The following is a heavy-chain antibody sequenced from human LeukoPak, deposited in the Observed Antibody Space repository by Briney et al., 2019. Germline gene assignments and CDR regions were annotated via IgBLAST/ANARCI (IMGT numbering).Heavy chain of an antibody. J-gene: IGHJ4*02. Sequence: GGSLRLSCAASGFTFSSPAVSWVRQAPGKGLEWVSAISGSGGSTYYADSVKGRFTISRDNSKNTLYLQMNSLRAEDTAVYYCAKVSTVVVFDYWGQGTLVTVSS. CDR2: ISGSGGST. CDR3: AKVSTVVVFDY. CDR1: GFTFSSPA. V-gene: IGHV3-23*01. D-gene: IGHD4-23*01.